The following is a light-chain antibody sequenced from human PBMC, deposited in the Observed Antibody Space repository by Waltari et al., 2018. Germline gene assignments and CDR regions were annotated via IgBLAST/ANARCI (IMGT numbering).Light chain of an antibody. Sequence: EIVLTQSPATLSLSPGDRATLSCRASQSVSSYLAWYQQKPGQAPRLLIYDASNRATGIPARFRGSGSGTNFTLTISSLEPEDFAVYYCQQRSNWLRYTFGQGTKLEIK. J-gene: IGKJ2*01. CDR2: DAS. CDR3: QQRSNWLRYT. CDR1: QSVSSY. V-gene: IGKV3-11*01.